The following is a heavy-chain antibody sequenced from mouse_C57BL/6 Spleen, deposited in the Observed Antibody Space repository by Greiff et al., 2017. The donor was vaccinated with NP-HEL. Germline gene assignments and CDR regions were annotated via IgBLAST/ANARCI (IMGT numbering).Heavy chain of an antibody. D-gene: IGHD1-1*01. CDR2: IDPSDSYT. V-gene: IGHV1-59*01. J-gene: IGHJ1*03. CDR1: GYTFTSYW. Sequence: QVQLKQPGAELVRPGTSVKLSCKASGYTFTSYWMHWVKQRPGQGLEWIGVIDPSDSYTNYNQKFKGKATLTVDTSSSTAYMQLSSLTSEDSAVYYCARRRDYYGRGYFDVWGTGTTVTVSS. CDR3: ARRRDYYGRGYFDV.